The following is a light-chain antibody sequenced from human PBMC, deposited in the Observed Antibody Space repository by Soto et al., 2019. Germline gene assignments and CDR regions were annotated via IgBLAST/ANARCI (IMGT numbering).Light chain of an antibody. CDR2: GAS. CDR3: QQYGDLPPT. CDR1: QSVTYDQ. Sequence: ALTQFPGTLSSSPGERATLSCRASQSVTYDQLAWYRQTPGQAPRLLIYGASSRAAGIPDRFSGSGSGTDFTLTISRLEPEDFVVYHCQQYGDLPPTFGQGTKVDIK. V-gene: IGKV3-20*01. J-gene: IGKJ1*01.